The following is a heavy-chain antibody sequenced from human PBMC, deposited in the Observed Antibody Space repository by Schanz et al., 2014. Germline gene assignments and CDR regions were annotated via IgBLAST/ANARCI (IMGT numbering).Heavy chain of an antibody. CDR1: EFTFSTDA. CDR3: AKIERNED. V-gene: IGHV3-48*04. Sequence: DVHLLESGGGLVQPGGSLRLSCAASEFTFSTDAMSWVRQAPGKGLEWVSYVSSSSSYTHYADSVKGRFTISRDNAKNSLYLQMNSLRAEDTAVYFCAKIERNEDWGQGTLVTVSS. D-gene: IGHD1-1*01. CDR2: VSSSSSYT. J-gene: IGHJ4*02.